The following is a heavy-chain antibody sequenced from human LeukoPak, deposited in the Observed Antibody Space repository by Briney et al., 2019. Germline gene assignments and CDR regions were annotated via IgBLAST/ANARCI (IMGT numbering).Heavy chain of an antibody. CDR3: ARDRGSTGYYYLDS. D-gene: IGHD1-26*01. V-gene: IGHV4-59*02. J-gene: IGHJ4*02. CDR2: TYHTGST. Sequence: SETLSLTCSVSGGPVTEYYWSWIRQPPRKGLEWIGYTYHTGSTNYSPSLKSRVTMSVDASRNQFSLKLVSVTAADTAVYYCARDRGSTGYYYLDSWGQGILVTVSS. CDR1: GGPVTEYY.